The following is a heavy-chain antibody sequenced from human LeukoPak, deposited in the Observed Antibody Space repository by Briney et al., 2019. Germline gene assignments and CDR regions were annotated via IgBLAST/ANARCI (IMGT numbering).Heavy chain of an antibody. Sequence: GGSRRLSCAASGFTFSTYAIHWVRQAPGKGLEWVAVISSDGNNKYYADSVKGRFTISRDNSKNTLYLQMNSLRAEDTAVYYCARIRVTYFDYWGQGTLVTVSS. CDR3: ARIRVTYFDY. J-gene: IGHJ4*02. V-gene: IGHV3-30-3*01. CDR2: ISSDGNNK. CDR1: GFTFSTYA. D-gene: IGHD2-21*02.